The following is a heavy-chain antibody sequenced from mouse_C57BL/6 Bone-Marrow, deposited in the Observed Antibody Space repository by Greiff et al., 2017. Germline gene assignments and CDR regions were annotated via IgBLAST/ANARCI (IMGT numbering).Heavy chain of an antibody. Sequence: EVKLMESGPELVKPGASVKIPCKASGYTFTDYNMDWVKQSHGKSLEWIGDINPNNGGTIYNQKFKGKATLTVDKSSSTSYMELRSLTSEDTAVYYCARWDYDEEFAYWGQGTLVTVSA. CDR1: GYTFTDYN. D-gene: IGHD2-4*01. CDR3: ARWDYDEEFAY. J-gene: IGHJ3*01. V-gene: IGHV1-18*01. CDR2: INPNNGGT.